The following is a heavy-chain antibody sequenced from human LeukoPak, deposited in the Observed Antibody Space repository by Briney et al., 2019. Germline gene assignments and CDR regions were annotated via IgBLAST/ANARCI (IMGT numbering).Heavy chain of an antibody. CDR3: ARALLSGDYVGYWFDP. CDR2: INHSGST. V-gene: IGHV4-34*01. D-gene: IGHD4-17*01. J-gene: IGHJ5*02. Sequence: SETLSLTCAVYGGSFSGCYWSWIRQPPGKGLEWIGEINHSGSTNYNPSLKSRVTISVDTSKNQFSLKLSSVTAADTAVYYCARALLSGDYVGYWFDPWGQGTLVTVSS. CDR1: GGSFSGCY.